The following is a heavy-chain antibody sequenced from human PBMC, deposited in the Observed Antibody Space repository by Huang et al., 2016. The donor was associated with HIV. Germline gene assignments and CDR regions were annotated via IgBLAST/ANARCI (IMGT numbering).Heavy chain of an antibody. Sequence: EVQLVESGGGLVQPGGSLRLSCAASGFTFGSYWMHWVRQAPGNGLGWVSRINTDGSSTTYADSVQGRFTISRDNAKNTLYLQLSSLRAEDTAVYYCARGGYYDSSGYYQPDYWGQGTLVTVSS. J-gene: IGHJ4*02. V-gene: IGHV3-74*01. CDR3: ARGGYYDSSGYYQPDY. CDR2: INTDGSST. D-gene: IGHD3-22*01. CDR1: GFTFGSYW.